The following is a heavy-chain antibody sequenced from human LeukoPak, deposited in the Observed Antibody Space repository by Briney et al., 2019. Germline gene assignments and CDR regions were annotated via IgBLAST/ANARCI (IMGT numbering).Heavy chain of an antibody. D-gene: IGHD2-2*01. CDR2: ISYDGSNK. CDR3: VSRYQLPFDY. CDR1: GFTFSSYA. Sequence: GGSLRLSCAASGFTFSSYAMHWVRQAPGKGLEWVAVISYDGSNKYYADSVKGRFTISRDNSKNTLYLQMNSLRAEDTAVYYCVSRYQLPFDYWGQGTLVTVSS. J-gene: IGHJ4*02. V-gene: IGHV3-30-3*01.